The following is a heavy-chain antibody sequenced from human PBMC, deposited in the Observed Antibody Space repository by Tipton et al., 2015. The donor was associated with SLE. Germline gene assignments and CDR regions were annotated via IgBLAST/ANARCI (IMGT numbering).Heavy chain of an antibody. CDR2: VYHGGGT. D-gene: IGHD3-10*01. V-gene: IGHV4-30-2*01. Sequence: TLSLTCTVSRASINSDDFSWNWIRQTPGKGQEWIGSVYHGGGTFYNPALRSRLTMSVGWSRKQFTLELSAATAADTAVYYCARDHRPPIGWFVPWCQGILFSVSS. CDR1: RASINSDDFS. CDR3: ARDHRPPIGWFVP. J-gene: IGHJ5*02.